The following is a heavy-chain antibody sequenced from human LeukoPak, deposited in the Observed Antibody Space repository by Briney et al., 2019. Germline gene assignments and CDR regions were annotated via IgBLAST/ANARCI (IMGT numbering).Heavy chain of an antibody. J-gene: IGHJ6*02. CDR3: ARDVGYCTSTSVCYHDGMDV. D-gene: IGHD2-2*01. CDR2: ITSSSYI. CDR1: GFTFSSYT. V-gene: IGHV3-21*01. Sequence: GGSLRLSCAASGFTFSSYTMNWVRQAPGKGLEWVSSITSSSYIYYADSVKGRFTISRDNAKNSLYLQMNSLRAEDTAVYYCARDVGYCTSTSVCYHDGMDVWGQGATVNVSS.